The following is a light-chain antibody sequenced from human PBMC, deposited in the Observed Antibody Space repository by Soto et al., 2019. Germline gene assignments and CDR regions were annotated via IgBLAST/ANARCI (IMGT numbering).Light chain of an antibody. CDR2: GAS. CDR1: QSVSSNS. Sequence: EIVLTQSPGTLSLSPGETASLSCRASQSVSSNSLAWYQQKPGQAPRLLIYGASSRAIGIPDRFSGSGSGTDFTLTINRLEPEDFAVYYCQQYGSSLFTFGPGTKVDIK. V-gene: IGKV3-20*01. J-gene: IGKJ3*01. CDR3: QQYGSSLFT.